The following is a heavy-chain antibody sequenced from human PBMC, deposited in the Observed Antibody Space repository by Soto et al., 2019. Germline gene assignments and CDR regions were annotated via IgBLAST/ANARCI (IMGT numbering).Heavy chain of an antibody. CDR2: VSHDGRNT. V-gene: IGHV3-30*18. CDR3: AKGGRQWLVTSDFNY. Sequence: VQLVESGGGVVQPGRSLRLSCAASGFTFSDYAMHWVRQAPGKGLEWVAVVSHDGRNTHYADSVKGRFTIARDSSKNTVSLEMTSLRAEDMAVYYCAKGGRQWLVTSDFNYWGQGALVTVSS. D-gene: IGHD6-19*01. CDR1: GFTFSDYA. J-gene: IGHJ4*02.